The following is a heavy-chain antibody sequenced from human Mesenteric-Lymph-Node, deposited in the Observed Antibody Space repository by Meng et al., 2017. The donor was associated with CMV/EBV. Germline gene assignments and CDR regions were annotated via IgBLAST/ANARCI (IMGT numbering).Heavy chain of an antibody. J-gene: IGHJ4*02. CDR2: IYYGGST. Sequence: SETLSLTCTVSGGSISSSSYYWGWIRQPPGKGLEWIGSIYYGGSTYYNPSLKSRVTISVDTSKNQFSLKLSSVTAADTAVYYCARERDYSNYGYWGQGTLVTVSS. V-gene: IGHV4-39*07. CDR3: ARERDYSNYGY. D-gene: IGHD4-11*01. CDR1: GGSISSSSYY.